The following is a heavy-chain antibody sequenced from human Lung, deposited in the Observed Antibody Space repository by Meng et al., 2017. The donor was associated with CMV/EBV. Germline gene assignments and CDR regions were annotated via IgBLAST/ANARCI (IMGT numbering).Heavy chain of an antibody. CDR1: GYRFTDHY. V-gene: IGHV1-2*02. D-gene: IGHD7-27*01. J-gene: IGHJ4*02. Sequence: ASXXVSCKASGYRFTDHYFHWVRQAPGQGLEWMGWIYPNSGGTHYAQKFQGRLTVTRDTSISTGYMELSSLGSDDTAVYYCARDNDWGPDYWGQGTLV. CDR3: ARDNDWGPDY. CDR2: IYPNSGGT.